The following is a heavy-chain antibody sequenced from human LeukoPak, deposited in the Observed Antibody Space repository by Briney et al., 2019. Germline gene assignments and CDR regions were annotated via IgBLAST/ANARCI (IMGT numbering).Heavy chain of an antibody. CDR2: IYHSGST. Sequence: SETLSLTCAVSGGSISSSNWWSWVRQPPGKGLEWIGEIYHSGSTNYNPSLKSRVTISVDKSKNQFSLKLSSVTAADTAVYYCAGDGCSSTSCYSGGFDYWGQGTLVTVSS. D-gene: IGHD2-2*01. J-gene: IGHJ4*02. V-gene: IGHV4-4*02. CDR1: GGSISSSNW. CDR3: AGDGCSSTSCYSGGFDY.